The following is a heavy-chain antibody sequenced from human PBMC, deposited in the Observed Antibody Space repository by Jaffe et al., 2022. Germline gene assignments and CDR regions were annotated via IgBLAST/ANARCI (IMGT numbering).Heavy chain of an antibody. CDR1: GGTFSSYT. CDR2: IIPILGIA. D-gene: IGHD2-15*01. Sequence: QVQLVQSGAEVKKPGSSVKVSCKASGGTFSSYTISWVRQAPGQGLEWMGRIIPILGIANYAQKFQGRVTITADKSTSTAYMELSSLRSEDTAVYYCARVGNRQKEFDPWGQGTLVTVSS. V-gene: IGHV1-69*02. CDR3: ARVGNRQKEFDP. J-gene: IGHJ5*02.